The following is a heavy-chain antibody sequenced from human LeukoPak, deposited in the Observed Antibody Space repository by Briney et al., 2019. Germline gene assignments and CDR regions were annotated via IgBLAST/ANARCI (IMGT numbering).Heavy chain of an antibody. CDR1: GGSISSYY. D-gene: IGHD5-18*01. CDR2: IYYSGST. J-gene: IGHJ4*02. Sequence: SETLSLTCTVSGGSISSYYWSWIRQPPGKGLEWIGYIYYSGSTNYNPSLKSRVTISVDTSKNQFSLKLSSVTAADTAVYYCARVSRIPQMGYSYPPYYFDYWGQGTLVTVSS. V-gene: IGHV4-59*01. CDR3: ARVSRIPQMGYSYPPYYFDY.